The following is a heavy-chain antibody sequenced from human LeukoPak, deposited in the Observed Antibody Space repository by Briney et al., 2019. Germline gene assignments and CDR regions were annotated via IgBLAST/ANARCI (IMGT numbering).Heavy chain of an antibody. CDR1: GFTFSSYA. D-gene: IGHD2-21*02. V-gene: IGHV3-23*01. CDR3: AKDSFPVVVTAVLDY. CDR2: ISGSGGST. Sequence: GGSLRLSCAASGFTFSSYAMSWVRQAPGKGLDWVSAISGSGGSTYYADSVKGRFTISRDNSKNTLYLRMNSLRAEDTAVYYCAKDSFPVVVTAVLDYWGQGTLVTVSS. J-gene: IGHJ4*02.